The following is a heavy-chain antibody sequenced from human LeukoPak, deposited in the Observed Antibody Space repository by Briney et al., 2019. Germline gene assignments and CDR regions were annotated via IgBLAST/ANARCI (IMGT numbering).Heavy chain of an antibody. V-gene: IGHV3-7*01. D-gene: IGHD1-1*01. Sequence: GGSLRLSCAASGFSFISYWMSWVRQASGKGLEWVANIKQDGSAKSYVDSVKGRFTISRDNAKNSLYLQLNSLRAEDTAVYYCAGCAGNSCYFDYWGQGTLVIVSS. CDR3: AGCAGNSCYFDY. J-gene: IGHJ4*02. CDR1: GFSFISYW. CDR2: IKQDGSAK.